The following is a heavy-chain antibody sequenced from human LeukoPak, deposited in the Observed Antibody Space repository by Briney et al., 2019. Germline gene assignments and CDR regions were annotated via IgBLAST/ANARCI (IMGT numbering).Heavy chain of an antibody. CDR2: IERDGRST. J-gene: IGHJ4*02. D-gene: IGHD5-18*01. V-gene: IGHV3-74*01. Sequence: PGGSLRLSCAASGFTFSSYWMHWVRQAPGKGLVWVSRIERDGRSTSYADSVRGRFTISRDNAKNTLYLQMNSLRADDSGVYYCATGHSYGYDYWGQGVLVTVSS. CDR1: GFTFSSYW. CDR3: ATGHSYGYDY.